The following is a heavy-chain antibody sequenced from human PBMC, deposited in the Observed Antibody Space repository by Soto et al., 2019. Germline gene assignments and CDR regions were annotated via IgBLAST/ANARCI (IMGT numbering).Heavy chain of an antibody. V-gene: IGHV1-18*01. CDR2: SSAYNGNT. Sequence: AAVHVSCKASGYTFTRYGFSGVRQAPGQGVAGMGWSSAYNGNTNYAQKLQGRFTMTTDTSTSTANMEQRSLRYDDTAVYYCARDSSGSDYWGQGTLVTVSS. CDR3: ARDSSGSDY. CDR1: GYTFTRYG. J-gene: IGHJ4*02. D-gene: IGHD6-19*01.